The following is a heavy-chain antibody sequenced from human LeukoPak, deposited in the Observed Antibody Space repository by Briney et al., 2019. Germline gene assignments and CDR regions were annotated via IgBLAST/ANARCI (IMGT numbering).Heavy chain of an antibody. CDR2: IRYDGSNK. D-gene: IGHD2-15*01. Sequence: PGGSLRLSCAASGFTFSHYGMHWVRQAPGKGLEWVAFIRYDGSNKYYADSVKGRFTISRDNSKNTLYLQMNSLRAEDTAVYYCATNGGLGYCSGGSCLLIDYWGQGTLVTVSS. V-gene: IGHV3-30*02. CDR3: ATNGGLGYCSGGSCLLIDY. CDR1: GFTFSHYG. J-gene: IGHJ4*02.